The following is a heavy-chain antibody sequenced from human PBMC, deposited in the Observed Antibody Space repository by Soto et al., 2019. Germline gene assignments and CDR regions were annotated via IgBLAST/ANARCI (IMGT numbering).Heavy chain of an antibody. CDR2: IIPIFGTA. CDR3: ARGQTGGGWGYDLAY. D-gene: IGHD3-16*01. V-gene: IGHV1-69*12. J-gene: IGHJ4*02. Sequence: QVQLVQSGAEVKKPGSSVKVSCKASGGTFSSYAIDWVRQAPGQGLEWMGGIIPIFGTADYAQKFQGRVTSTADESTNTAYRELSSLRAEDTAVYYCARGQTGGGWGYDLAYWGQGTLVTVSS. CDR1: GGTFSSYA.